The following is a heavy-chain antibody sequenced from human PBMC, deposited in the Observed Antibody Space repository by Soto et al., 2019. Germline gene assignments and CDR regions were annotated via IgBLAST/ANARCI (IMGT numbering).Heavy chain of an antibody. Sequence: QVQLQESGPGLVKPSQTLSLTCTVSGGSISSGDYYWSWIRQPPGKGLEWIGYIYYSGSTYYNPSLKSRVTISVDTSKNQFSLKLSSVTAADTAVYYCARDAAHYYGSGSYVWFDPWGQGTLVTVSS. CDR1: GGSISSGDYY. J-gene: IGHJ5*02. CDR2: IYYSGST. D-gene: IGHD3-10*01. V-gene: IGHV4-30-4*01. CDR3: ARDAAHYYGSGSYVWFDP.